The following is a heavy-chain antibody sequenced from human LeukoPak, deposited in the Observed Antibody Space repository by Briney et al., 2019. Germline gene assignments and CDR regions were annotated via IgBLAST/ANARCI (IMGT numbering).Heavy chain of an antibody. CDR1: GFIFSSYG. D-gene: IGHD4/OR15-4a*01. CDR2: IRYDGNKK. CDR3: AKVSLNMVNDAFDI. V-gene: IGHV3-30*02. J-gene: IGHJ3*02. Sequence: GGSLRLSCAASGFIFSSYGMHWVRQAPDKGLEWVAFIRYDGNKKYSADSVKGRFTISRDNSKNTLYLQMNSLRVEDTAMYYCAKVSLNMVNDAFDIWGQGTMVSVSS.